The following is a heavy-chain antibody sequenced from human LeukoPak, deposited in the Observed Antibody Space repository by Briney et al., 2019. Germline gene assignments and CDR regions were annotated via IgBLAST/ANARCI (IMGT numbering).Heavy chain of an antibody. CDR3: ARDMRWLGSH. CDR2: INPNSGGT. CDR1: GYTFNDFY. Sequence: ASVKVSCKASGYTFNDFYMHWVRQAPGQGLEWMGWINPNSGGTNYAQKFQGRVTMTRDTSISTAYMEVSRLRYDDTAVYYCARDMRWLGSHWGQGTLVTVSS. J-gene: IGHJ4*02. V-gene: IGHV1-2*02. D-gene: IGHD5-24*01.